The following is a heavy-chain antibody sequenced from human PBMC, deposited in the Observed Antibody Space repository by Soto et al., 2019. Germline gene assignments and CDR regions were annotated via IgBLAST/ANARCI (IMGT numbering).Heavy chain of an antibody. Sequence: QVQLVESGGGVVQPGRSLRLSCAASGFTFSSYGMHWVRQAPGKGLEWVAVISYDGSNKYYADSVKGRFTISRDNSKNTLYLQMNSLRAEDTAVYYCATYSSSLFGFVVEVDYWGQGTLVTVSS. J-gene: IGHJ4*02. V-gene: IGHV3-30*03. CDR3: ATYSSSLFGFVVEVDY. CDR1: GFTFSSYG. D-gene: IGHD6-6*01. CDR2: ISYDGSNK.